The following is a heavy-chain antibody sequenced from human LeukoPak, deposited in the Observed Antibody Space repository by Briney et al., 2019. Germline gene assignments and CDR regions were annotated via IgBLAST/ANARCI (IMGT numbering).Heavy chain of an antibody. CDR3: ARVMTTATTFKTFSYGMDV. CDR2: IKHSGST. CDR1: CGSFSGSY. Sequence: SSETLTLTCAVYCGSFSGSYWTWICQPPGKGLEWIGEIKHSGSTNYNPSRKSRVTISLDTPKHQLSMRLSCVTAAVTAVYYCARVMTTATTFKTFSYGMDVWGQGTTVTASS. D-gene: IGHD4-17*01. J-gene: IGHJ6*02. V-gene: IGHV4-34*01.